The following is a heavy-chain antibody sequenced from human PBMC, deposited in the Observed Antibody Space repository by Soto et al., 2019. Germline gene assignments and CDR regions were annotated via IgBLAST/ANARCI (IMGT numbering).Heavy chain of an antibody. J-gene: IGHJ6*02. D-gene: IGHD3-10*01. CDR3: ARVLLWFGELPHYYYYYGMDV. Sequence: SETLSLTCTVSGGSISSGGYYWSWIRQHPGKGLEWIGYIYYSGSTYYNPSLKSRVTISVDTSKNQFSLKLSSVTAADTAVYYCARVLLWFGELPHYYYYYGMDVWGQGTTVTVSS. CDR2: IYYSGST. V-gene: IGHV4-31*03. CDR1: GGSISSGGYY.